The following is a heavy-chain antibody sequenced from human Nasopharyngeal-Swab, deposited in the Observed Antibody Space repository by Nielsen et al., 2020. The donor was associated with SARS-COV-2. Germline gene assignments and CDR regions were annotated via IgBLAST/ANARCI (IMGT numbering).Heavy chain of an antibody. J-gene: IGHJ3*02. Sequence: WIRQPPGKGLEWVSGISWNSGSTGYADSVKGRFTISRDNAKNSLYLQMNSLRAEDTALYYCAKDNNPYYYDSSGYAFDIWGQGTMVTVPS. CDR2: ISWNSGST. D-gene: IGHD3-22*01. CDR3: AKDNNPYYYDSSGYAFDI. V-gene: IGHV3-9*01.